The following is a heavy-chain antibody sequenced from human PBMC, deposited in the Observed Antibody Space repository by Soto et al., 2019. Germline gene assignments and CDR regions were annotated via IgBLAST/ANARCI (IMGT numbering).Heavy chain of an antibody. CDR3: AHRPGGGVYYGDYFWFDP. J-gene: IGHJ5*02. Sequence: QITLKESGPTLVKPTQTLTLTCTFSGFSLSTSGVGVGWIRQPPGKALEWLALIYWDDDKRYSPSLKSRLTITKDTSKNQVVLTMTNMDPVDTATYYCAHRPGGGVYYGDYFWFDPWGQGTLVTVSS. CDR1: GFSLSTSGVG. D-gene: IGHD4-17*01. V-gene: IGHV2-5*02. CDR2: IYWDDDK.